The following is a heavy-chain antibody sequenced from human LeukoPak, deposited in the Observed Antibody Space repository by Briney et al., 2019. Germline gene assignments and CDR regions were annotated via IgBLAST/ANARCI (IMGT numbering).Heavy chain of an antibody. V-gene: IGHV3-74*01. CDR1: GFTFSSYW. CDR2: INSDGSST. J-gene: IGHJ4*02. Sequence: GGSLRLSCAASGFTFSSYWMHWVRQAPGKGVVWVSRINSDGSSTSYADSVKGRFTISRDNAKNTLYLQMNSLRVEDTAVYYCARVGATAGLGYWGQGTLVTVSS. CDR3: ARVGATAGLGY. D-gene: IGHD1-26*01.